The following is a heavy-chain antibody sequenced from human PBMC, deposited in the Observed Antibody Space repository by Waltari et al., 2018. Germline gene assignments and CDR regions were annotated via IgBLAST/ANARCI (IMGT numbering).Heavy chain of an antibody. CDR1: GYTLTELS. CDR2: IIPSFGTA. Sequence: QVQLVQSGAEVKKPGASVKVSCKVSGYTLTELSMHWVRQAPGKGLEWMGGIIPSFGTANYAQKFQGRVTITADESTSTAYMELSSLRSEDTAVYYCARDLLDIVVVVAATTDAFDIWGQGTMVTVSS. V-gene: IGHV1-69*13. D-gene: IGHD2-15*01. CDR3: ARDLLDIVVVVAATTDAFDI. J-gene: IGHJ3*02.